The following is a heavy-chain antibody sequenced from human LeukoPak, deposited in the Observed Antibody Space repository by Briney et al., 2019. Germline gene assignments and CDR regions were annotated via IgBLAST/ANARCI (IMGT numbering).Heavy chain of an antibody. CDR1: GFTFTNYA. CDR3: ARDSWARAYDIDH. V-gene: IGHV1-18*01. CDR2: ISVDNGNT. D-gene: IGHD5-12*01. J-gene: IGHJ5*02. Sequence: ASVKVSCKASGFTFTNYAISWVRQAPGQGLEWLAWISVDNGNTNYTRNLQGRVTLTTDTSTSTAYMELRNLRSDGTAVYYCARDSWARAYDIDHWGQGTLVTVSS.